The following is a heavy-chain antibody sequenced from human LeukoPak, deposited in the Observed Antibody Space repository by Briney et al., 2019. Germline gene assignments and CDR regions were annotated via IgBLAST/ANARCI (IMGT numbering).Heavy chain of an antibody. D-gene: IGHD3-10*01. J-gene: IGHJ4*02. CDR1: GGSISSSNW. CDR3: VRTSRIVYGSANYYYYFDY. CDR2: IYHSGST. V-gene: IGHV4-4*02. Sequence: SETLSLTCAVSGGSISSSNWWNWVRQPPGKGLEWIGDIYHSGSTNYNPSLKSRVTISVDKSKNQFSLKLSSVTAADTAVYYCVRTSRIVYGSANYYYYFDYWGQGTLVTVSS.